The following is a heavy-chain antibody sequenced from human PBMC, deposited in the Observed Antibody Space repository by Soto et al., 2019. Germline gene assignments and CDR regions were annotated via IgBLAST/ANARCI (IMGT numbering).Heavy chain of an antibody. D-gene: IGHD3-10*01. J-gene: IGHJ6*03. CDR2: IYSGGST. CDR3: AREPDYYGSGSQSYYYYYMDV. Sequence: GGSLRLSCAASGFTVSSNYMSWVRQAPGKGLEWVSVIYSGGSTYYADSVKGRFTISRDNSKNTLYLQMNSLRAEDTAVYYCAREPDYYGSGSQSYYYYYMDVWGKGTTVTVSS. V-gene: IGHV3-66*01. CDR1: GFTVSSNY.